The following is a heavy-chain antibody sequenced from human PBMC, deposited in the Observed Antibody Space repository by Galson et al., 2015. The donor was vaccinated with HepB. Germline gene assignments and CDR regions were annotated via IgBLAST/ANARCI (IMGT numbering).Heavy chain of an antibody. CDR3: ARDEDCSGDSCYSYYYYGMDV. CDR2: IIPIFGTA. CDR1: GGTFSSYA. V-gene: IGHV1-69*13. J-gene: IGHJ6*02. Sequence: SVKVSCKASGGTFSSYAISWVRQAPGQGLEWMGGIIPIFGTANYAQKFQGRVTITADESTSTAYMELSSLRSEDTAVYYCARDEDCSGDSCYSYYYYGMDVWGQGTTVTVSS. D-gene: IGHD2-15*01.